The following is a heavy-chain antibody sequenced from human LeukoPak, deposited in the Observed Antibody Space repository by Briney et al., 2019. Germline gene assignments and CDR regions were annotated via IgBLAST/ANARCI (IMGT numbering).Heavy chain of an antibody. J-gene: IGHJ5*02. Sequence: SETLSLTCTVSGYSISSDYYWGWIRQPPGKGLEWIGSIHHSGRTYYNPSLKSRVTISVDTSKNQFSLKLSSVTAADTAVYYCARGLTLILNWFDPWGQGTLVTVSS. D-gene: IGHD2-21*01. V-gene: IGHV4-38-2*02. CDR2: IHHSGRT. CDR3: ARGLTLILNWFDP. CDR1: GYSISSDYY.